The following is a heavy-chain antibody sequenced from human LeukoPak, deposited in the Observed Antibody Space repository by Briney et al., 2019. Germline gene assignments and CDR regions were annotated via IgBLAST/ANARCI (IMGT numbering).Heavy chain of an antibody. D-gene: IGHD5-12*01. CDR1: GYTFTSYY. CDR2: INPSGGST. V-gene: IGHV1-46*01. Sequence: ASVKVSCKASGYTFTSYYMHWVRQAPGQGLEWMGIINPSGGSTSYAQKFQGRVTMTRDMSTSTVYMELSSLRSEDTAVYYCARGQLRDYYCYYMDVWGKGTTVTVSS. J-gene: IGHJ6*03. CDR3: ARGQLRDYYCYYMDV.